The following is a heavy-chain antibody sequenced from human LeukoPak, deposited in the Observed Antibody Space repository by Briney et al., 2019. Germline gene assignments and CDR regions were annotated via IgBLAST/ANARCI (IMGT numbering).Heavy chain of an antibody. CDR1: GFTFSNYA. V-gene: IGHV3-23*01. CDR2: ITSSGSTT. J-gene: IGHJ5*02. D-gene: IGHD2-15*01. CDR3: AKDLASYCSGSSCYMGGFDP. Sequence: AGGSLRLSCAASGFTFSNYAMSWVRQAPGKGLEWVSAITSSGSTTYYADSVKGRFTISRDNSKNTLYLQMNSLRAEDAAVYYCAKDLASYCSGSSCYMGGFDPWGRGTLVTVFS.